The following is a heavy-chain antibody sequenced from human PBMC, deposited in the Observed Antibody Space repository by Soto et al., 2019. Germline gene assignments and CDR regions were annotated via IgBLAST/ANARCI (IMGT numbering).Heavy chain of an antibody. CDR1: GGTFSSYT. V-gene: IGHV1-69*02. CDR2: IIPILGIA. CDR3: AMGLHNASISLDRY. D-gene: IGHD6-6*01. Sequence: QVQLVQSGAEVKKPGSSVKVSCKASGGTFSSYTISWVRQAPGQGLACMGRIIPILGIANYAQMFQGRVTMTEEKSTSTEYRELGILRSEDTIVYYCAMGLHNASISLDRYWVHGPLVPISS. J-gene: IGHJ4*01.